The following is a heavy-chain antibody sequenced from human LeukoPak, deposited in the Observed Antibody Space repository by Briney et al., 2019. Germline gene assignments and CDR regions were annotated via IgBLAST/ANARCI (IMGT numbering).Heavy chain of an antibody. Sequence: SETLSLTCAVYGGSFSGYYWSWIRQPPGKGLEWIGEINHSGSTNYNPSLKSRVTISVDTSKDQFSLKLSSVTAADTAVYYCARGGGPSGIVVVPAARRYFQHWGQGTLVTVSS. J-gene: IGHJ1*01. D-gene: IGHD2-2*01. CDR1: GGSFSGYY. CDR2: INHSGST. CDR3: ARGGGPSGIVVVPAARRYFQH. V-gene: IGHV4-34*01.